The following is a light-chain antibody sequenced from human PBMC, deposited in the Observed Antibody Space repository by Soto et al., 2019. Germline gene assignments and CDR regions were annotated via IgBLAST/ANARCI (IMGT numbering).Light chain of an antibody. CDR3: QQYDRFPIT. CDR1: QSIRTW. Sequence: DIQMTQSPSTLSASIGDSVTITCRASQSIRTWLAWHQQKPGKAPNLLIYRASSLGSGVSSRFSGSGSGTEFTLTISNLQPGDFATYYCQQYDRFPITFGQGTRLEIK. V-gene: IGKV1-5*03. J-gene: IGKJ5*01. CDR2: RAS.